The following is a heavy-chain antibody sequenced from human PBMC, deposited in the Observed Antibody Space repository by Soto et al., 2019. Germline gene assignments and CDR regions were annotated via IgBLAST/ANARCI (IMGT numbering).Heavy chain of an antibody. D-gene: IGHD4-17*01. J-gene: IGHJ4*02. CDR2: IYYSGST. CDR1: GGSISSYY. CDR3: ARRYGDASDY. V-gene: IGHV4-59*08. Sequence: QVQLQESGPGLVKPSETLSLTCTVSGGSISSYYWSWIRQPPGKGLEWIGYIYYSGSTNYNPSLKSRVTISVDTSKNQFSLKLSSVTAADTAVYYCARRYGDASDYGGQGTLVTVSS.